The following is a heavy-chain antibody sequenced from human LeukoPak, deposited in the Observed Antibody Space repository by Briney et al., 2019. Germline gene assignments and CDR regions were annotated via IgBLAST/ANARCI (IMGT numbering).Heavy chain of an antibody. D-gene: IGHD4-17*01. V-gene: IGHV3-30*02. CDR3: AKDYYADYGPY. J-gene: IGHJ4*02. CDR1: GFTFSRNA. Sequence: GGSLRLSCAASGFTFSRNAIHWVRQGPGKGLEWVSYIAHHGSNKYYADSVKGRFTISRDNSKRTLYLQMNSLRADDTAVYYCAKDYYADYGPYWGQGNLVTVSS. CDR2: IAHHGSNK.